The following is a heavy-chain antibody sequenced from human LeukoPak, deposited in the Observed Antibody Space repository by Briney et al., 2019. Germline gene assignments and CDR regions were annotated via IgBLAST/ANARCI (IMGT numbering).Heavy chain of an antibody. CDR3: AKASLAANYDSSGWYFFDY. CDR2: ISGSGSNT. J-gene: IGHJ4*02. D-gene: IGHD6-19*01. CDR1: GFTFTSNA. V-gene: IGHV3-23*01. Sequence: GGSLRLSCAASGFTFTSNAMNWVRQAPGKGLDWVSGISGSGSNTFYSDSAKGRFTISRDNSKNTLYLQMNSLRAEDTAVYYCAKASLAANYDSSGWYFFDYWGQGTLVTVSS.